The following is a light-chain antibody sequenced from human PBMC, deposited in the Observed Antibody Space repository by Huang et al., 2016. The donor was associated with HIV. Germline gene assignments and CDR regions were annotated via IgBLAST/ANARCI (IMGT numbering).Light chain of an antibody. CDR1: RSVLYSSNSKNY. V-gene: IGKV4-1*01. J-gene: IGKJ5*01. CDR3: QQYYGTPPT. CDR2: WAA. Sequence: DIVMTQSPDSLAVSLGERATINCKASRSVLYSSNSKNYLAWSQQKPGQPPKLLIYWAATREFGVPDRFSGSGSGTDFTLTISSLQAEDVAVYYCQQYYGTPPTCGQGTRLEIK.